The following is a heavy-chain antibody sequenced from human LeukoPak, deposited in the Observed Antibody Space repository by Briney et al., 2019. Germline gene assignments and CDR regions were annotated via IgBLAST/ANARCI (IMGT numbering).Heavy chain of an antibody. CDR3: ARVYSGYEIGAFDI. J-gene: IGHJ3*02. Sequence: SETLSLTCTVSGDSISSGYYWGWVRQPPGKGLEWIGSIFHSGSTYYNPSLKSRVTISLDTSKNQFSLKLSSVTAADTAVYYCARVYSGYEIGAFDIWGQGTMVTVSS. CDR1: GDSISSGYY. V-gene: IGHV4-38-2*02. D-gene: IGHD5-12*01. CDR2: IFHSGST.